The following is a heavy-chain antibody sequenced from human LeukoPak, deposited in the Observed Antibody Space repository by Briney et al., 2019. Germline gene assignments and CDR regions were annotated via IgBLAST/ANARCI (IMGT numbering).Heavy chain of an antibody. Sequence: ASVKVSCKASGYTFTGYYMHWVRQAPGQGLEWMGWINPNSGGTNDAQKFQGRVNMTRDTSISTAYMELSRLRSDDTAVYYCARDRYDFWSGYHDYWGQGILVTVS. CDR2: INPNSGGT. CDR1: GYTFTGYY. CDR3: ARDRYDFWSGYHDY. J-gene: IGHJ4*02. D-gene: IGHD3-3*01. V-gene: IGHV1-2*02.